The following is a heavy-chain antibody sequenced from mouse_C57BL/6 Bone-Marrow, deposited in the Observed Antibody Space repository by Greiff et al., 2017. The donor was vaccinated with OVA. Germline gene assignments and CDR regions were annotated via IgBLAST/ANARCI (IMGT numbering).Heavy chain of an antibody. J-gene: IGHJ2*01. CDR3: ASPDGYYVDY. V-gene: IGHV1-82*01. CDR1: GYAFSSSW. CDR2: IYPGDGDT. Sequence: QVQLKESGPELVKPGASVKISCKASGYAFSSSWMNWVKQRPGKGLEWIGRIYPGDGDTKYNGKFKGKATLTADKSSSTAYMQLSSLTSEDSAVYFCASPDGYYVDYWGQGTTLTVSS. D-gene: IGHD2-3*01.